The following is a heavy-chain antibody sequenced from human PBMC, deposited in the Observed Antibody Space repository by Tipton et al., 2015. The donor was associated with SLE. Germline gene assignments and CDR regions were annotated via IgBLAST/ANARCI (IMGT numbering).Heavy chain of an antibody. CDR2: IYYSGST. D-gene: IGHD3-3*01. CDR1: GGSFSGYY. Sequence: TLSLTCAAYGGSFSGYYWSWIRQPPGKGLEWIGYIYYSGSTYYNPSLKSRVTISVDTSKNQFSLKLSSVTAADTAVYYCARDPSAGGLDAFDIWGQGTMVTVSS. J-gene: IGHJ3*02. V-gene: IGHV4-59*12. CDR3: ARDPSAGGLDAFDI.